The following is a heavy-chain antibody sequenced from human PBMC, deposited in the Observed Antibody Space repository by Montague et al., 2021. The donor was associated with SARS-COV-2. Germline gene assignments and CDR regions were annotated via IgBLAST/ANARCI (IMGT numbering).Heavy chain of an antibody. CDR3: AEEGMGGGYFDL. J-gene: IGHJ2*01. V-gene: IGHV3-9*01. D-gene: IGHD3-10*01. CDR2: ISWNSGSI. CDR1: GFTFGDYA. Sequence: FLRFSCAASGFTFGDYAMHWVRQAPGKGLEWVSGISWNSGSIGYADSVKGRFTISRDNAKNSLYLQMNSLRAEDTALYYCAEEGMGGGYFDLWGRGTLVTVSS.